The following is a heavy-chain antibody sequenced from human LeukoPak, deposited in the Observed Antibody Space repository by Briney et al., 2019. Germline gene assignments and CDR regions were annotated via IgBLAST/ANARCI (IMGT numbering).Heavy chain of an antibody. J-gene: IGHJ4*02. D-gene: IGHD6-25*01. V-gene: IGHV4-39*02. CDR1: GGSISTYY. CDR2: VYYGRSP. CDR3: ARSSGTGTFSY. Sequence: SETLSLTCTVSGGSISTYYWAWIRQPPGKGLEWIGSVYYGRSPYFNPSLESRATISVDTSKNHFSLKMSSVTAADTAVYYCARSSGTGTFSYWGQGTLVTVSS.